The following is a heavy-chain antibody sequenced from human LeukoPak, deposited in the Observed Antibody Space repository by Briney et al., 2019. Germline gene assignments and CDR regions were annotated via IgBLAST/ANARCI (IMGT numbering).Heavy chain of an antibody. CDR1: GFTFSSYA. CDR2: ISGSGGST. V-gene: IGHV3-23*01. J-gene: IGHJ4*02. CDR3: AKEITTTGLITLDY. Sequence: GGSLRLSCAASGFTFSSYAMSWVRQAPGKGLEWVSAISGSGGSTYYPDSVRGRFTISRDNSRNTVYLQMNSLRAEDTAVYFCAKEITTTGLITLDYWGQGTPVTVSS. D-gene: IGHD1-1*01.